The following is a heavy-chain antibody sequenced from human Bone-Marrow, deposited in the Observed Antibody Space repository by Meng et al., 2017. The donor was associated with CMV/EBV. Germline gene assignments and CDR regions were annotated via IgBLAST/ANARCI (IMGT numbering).Heavy chain of an antibody. Sequence: VRLVQSGAEVKKPGSSVKASCKASGGTFSSYAISWVRQVPGQGLEWMGGIIPIFGTANYAQKFQGRVTITADESTSTAYMELSSLRSEDTAVYYCARGEGLLGDWFDPWGQGTLVPSPQ. CDR2: IIPIFGTA. J-gene: IGHJ5*02. V-gene: IGHV1-69*12. CDR1: GGTFSSYA. CDR3: ARGEGLLGDWFDP. D-gene: IGHD2-8*02.